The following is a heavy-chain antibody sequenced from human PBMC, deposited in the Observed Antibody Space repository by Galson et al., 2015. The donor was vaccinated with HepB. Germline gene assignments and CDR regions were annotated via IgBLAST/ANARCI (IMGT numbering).Heavy chain of an antibody. J-gene: IGHJ6*02. CDR3: AREDTAMETYGMDV. D-gene: IGHD5-18*01. CDR1: GGSISSGSYY. V-gene: IGHV4-61*02. Sequence: TLSLTCTVSGGSISSGSYYWSWIRQPAGKGLGWIGRIYTSGSTNYNPSLKSRVTISVDTSKNQFSLKLSSVTAADTAVYYCAREDTAMETYGMDVWGQGTTVTVSS. CDR2: IYTSGST.